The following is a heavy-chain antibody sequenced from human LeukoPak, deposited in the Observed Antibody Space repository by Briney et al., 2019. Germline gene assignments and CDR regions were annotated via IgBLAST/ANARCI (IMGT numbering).Heavy chain of an antibody. J-gene: IGHJ5*02. D-gene: IGHD2-15*01. CDR3: ARDHVVGLAPFDP. CDR1: GYTFTDYA. Sequence: GASVKVSWKASGYTFTDYAMHWVRQAPGERLEWMGWINTGRGNTKYSQKFQGRVTITMDTSASTAYMELSSLRSEDTAIYYCARDHVVGLAPFDPWGQGTLVTVSS. V-gene: IGHV1-3*04. CDR2: INTGRGNT.